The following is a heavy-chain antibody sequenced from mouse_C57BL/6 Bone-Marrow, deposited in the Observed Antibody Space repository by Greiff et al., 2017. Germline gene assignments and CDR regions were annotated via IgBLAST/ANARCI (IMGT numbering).Heavy chain of an antibody. Sequence: DVQLVESGGDLVKPGGSLKLSCAASGFTFSSYGMSWVRQTPDKRLEWVATISSGGSYTYYPDSVKGRFTISRDNAKNTLYLQMSSLKSEDTAMYYCARYSNLDYWGQGTTLTVSS. CDR1: GFTFSSYG. CDR3: ARYSNLDY. D-gene: IGHD2-5*01. J-gene: IGHJ2*01. CDR2: ISSGGSYT. V-gene: IGHV5-6*01.